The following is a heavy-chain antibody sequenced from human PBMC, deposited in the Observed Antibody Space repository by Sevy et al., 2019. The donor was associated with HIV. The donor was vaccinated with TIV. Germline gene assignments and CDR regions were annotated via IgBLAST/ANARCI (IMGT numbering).Heavy chain of an antibody. CDR2: ISYDGSNK. CDR1: GFTFSNYG. D-gene: IGHD3-9*01. CDR3: ARDSSYDILTGIDY. V-gene: IGHV3-30*03. Sequence: GGSLRLSCAASGFTFSNYGMHWVRQAPGKGLEWVAVISYDGSNKYYADSVKGRFTISRDNSKNTLYLQMNSLRAEDTAVYYCARDSSYDILTGIDYWGQGTLVTVSS. J-gene: IGHJ4*02.